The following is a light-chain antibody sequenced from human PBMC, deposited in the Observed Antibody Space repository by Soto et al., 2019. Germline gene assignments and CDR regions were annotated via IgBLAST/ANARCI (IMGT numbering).Light chain of an antibody. V-gene: IGKV1-5*03. Sequence: DIQMTQSPSTLSASVGDRVTITCRASQTISTWLAWYQQKPGKAPKLLIYKSSILESGVPSRFSGSGSGTEFTLTISSLQPDDFATYYCQQYNHYSGLTFGGGTKVDIK. CDR3: QQYNHYSGLT. CDR2: KSS. CDR1: QTISTW. J-gene: IGKJ4*01.